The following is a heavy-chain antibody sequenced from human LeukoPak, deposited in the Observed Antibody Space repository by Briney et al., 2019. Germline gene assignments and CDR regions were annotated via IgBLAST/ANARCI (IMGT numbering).Heavy chain of an antibody. Sequence: GGSLRLSCAASGFTVSSNYMSWVRQAPGKGLEWVSVIYSGGSTYYADSVKGRFTISRDNSKNTLYLQMNSLRAGDTAVYYCARVYDFWSGYSVDYWGQGTLVTVSS. V-gene: IGHV3-66*02. CDR3: ARVYDFWSGYSVDY. CDR2: IYSGGST. D-gene: IGHD3-3*01. CDR1: GFTVSSNY. J-gene: IGHJ4*02.